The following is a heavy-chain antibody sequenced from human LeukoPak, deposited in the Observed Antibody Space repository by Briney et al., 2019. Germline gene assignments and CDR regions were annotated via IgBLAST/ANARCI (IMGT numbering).Heavy chain of an antibody. V-gene: IGHV1-24*01. Sequence: ASVKVSCKVSGYTLTELSMHWVRQAPGKGLEWMGGFDPEDGETIYAQKFQGRVTVTEDTSTDTAYMELSSLRSEDTAVYYCATDVIAAAGIEGWLDPWGQGTLVTVSS. CDR1: GYTLTELS. D-gene: IGHD6-13*01. CDR2: FDPEDGET. CDR3: ATDVIAAAGIEGWLDP. J-gene: IGHJ5*02.